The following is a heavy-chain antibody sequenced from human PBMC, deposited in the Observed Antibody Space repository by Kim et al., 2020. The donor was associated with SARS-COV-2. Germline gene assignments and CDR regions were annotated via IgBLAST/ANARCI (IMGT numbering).Heavy chain of an antibody. CDR3: ATDTFVEYYYGSTGMGDYFDY. CDR2: ISGSGGST. Sequence: GGSLRLSCAASGFTFSSYAMSWVRQAPGKGLEWVSAISGSGGSTYYADSVKGRFTISRDNSKNTLYLQMNSLRAEDTAVYYCATDTFVEYYYGSTGMGDYFDYWGQGTLVTVSS. D-gene: IGHD3-22*01. CDR1: GFTFSSYA. J-gene: IGHJ4*02. V-gene: IGHV3-23*01.